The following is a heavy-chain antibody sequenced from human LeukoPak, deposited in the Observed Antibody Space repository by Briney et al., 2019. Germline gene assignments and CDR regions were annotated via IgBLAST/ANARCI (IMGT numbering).Heavy chain of an antibody. D-gene: IGHD6-19*01. CDR1: GFTFSNAW. J-gene: IGHJ5*02. V-gene: IGHV3-15*01. CDR2: IKSKTDGETT. Sequence: GGSLRLSCAASGFTFSNAWMSWVRQTPGKGLEWVGRIKSKTDGETTDYAAPVKGRFTISRDDSKNTLYLQMNSLRAEDTAVYYCARERTSGWYGNWFDPWGQETLVTVSS. CDR3: ARERTSGWYGNWFDP.